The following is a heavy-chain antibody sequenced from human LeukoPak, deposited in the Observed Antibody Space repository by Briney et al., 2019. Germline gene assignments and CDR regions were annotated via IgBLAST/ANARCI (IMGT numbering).Heavy chain of an antibody. V-gene: IGHV3-21*01. CDR2: ISSSSSYI. J-gene: IGHJ6*02. CDR1: GFTFSSYS. Sequence: GGSLRLSCAASGFTFSSYSMNWVRQAPGKGLEWVSSISSSSSYIYYADSVKGRFTISRDNAKNSLYLQMNSLRAEDTAVYYCARDLDYYDGLRYYGMDVWGQGTTVTVSS. D-gene: IGHD3-22*01. CDR3: ARDLDYYDGLRYYGMDV.